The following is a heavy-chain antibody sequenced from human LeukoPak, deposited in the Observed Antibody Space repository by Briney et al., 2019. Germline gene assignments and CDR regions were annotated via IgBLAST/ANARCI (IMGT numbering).Heavy chain of an antibody. CDR1: GFTFTTYW. CDR3: AREIAYCGGDCYHDAFDI. Sequence: GGSLRLSCAASGFTFTTYWMSWVRQLPGKGLEWVANINQDGTEKYYVDSVKGRFTISRDNAKNSLDLQMNSLRAEDTAVYYRAREIAYCGGDCYHDAFDIWGQGTMVTVSS. CDR2: INQDGTEK. V-gene: IGHV3-7*01. D-gene: IGHD2-21*02. J-gene: IGHJ3*02.